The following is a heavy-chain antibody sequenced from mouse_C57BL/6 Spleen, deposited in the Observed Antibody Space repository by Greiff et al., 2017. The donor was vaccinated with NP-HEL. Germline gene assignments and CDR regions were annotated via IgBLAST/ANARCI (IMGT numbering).Heavy chain of an antibody. CDR3: ARRDLDYAMDY. V-gene: IGHV1-81*01. CDR2: IYPRSGNT. Sequence: QVQLQQSGAELARPGASVKLSCKASGYTFTSYGISWVKQRTGQGLEWIGEIYPRSGNTYYNEKFKGKATLTADKSSSTAYMELRSLTSEDSAVYFCARRDLDYAMDYWGQGTSVTVSS. J-gene: IGHJ4*01. CDR1: GYTFTSYG.